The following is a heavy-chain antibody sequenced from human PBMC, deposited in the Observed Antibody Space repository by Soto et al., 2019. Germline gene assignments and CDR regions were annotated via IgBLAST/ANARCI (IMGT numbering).Heavy chain of an antibody. CDR3: ARGGFAPFDY. V-gene: IGHV3-53*02. Sequence: EVQLVETGGGLIQPGGSLRLSCAASGFTVSSAYMSWVSQAPGKGLEWVSVIYSGGSTYYADSLKGRFTISRDNSKNTLNLQMNSLRAEDTALYYCARGGFAPFDYWGQGTMVTVSS. CDR2: IYSGGST. CDR1: GFTVSSAY. J-gene: IGHJ4*02.